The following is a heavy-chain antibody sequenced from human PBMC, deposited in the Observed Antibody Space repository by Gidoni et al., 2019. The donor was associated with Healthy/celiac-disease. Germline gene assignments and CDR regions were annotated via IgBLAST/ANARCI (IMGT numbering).Heavy chain of an antibody. Sequence: EVQLVESGGGLVQPGGSLRLACAAFGFTFRSYWMHGVRQAPGKGLVWVSRINSDGSITSYADSVKGRFTISRDNAKNTLYLQMNSLRAEDTSVYYCARDLGGSYGDDYWGQGTRVTVSS. CDR3: ARDLGGSYGDDY. D-gene: IGHD1-26*01. CDR2: INSDGSIT. J-gene: IGHJ4*02. V-gene: IGHV3-74*01. CDR1: GFTFRSYW.